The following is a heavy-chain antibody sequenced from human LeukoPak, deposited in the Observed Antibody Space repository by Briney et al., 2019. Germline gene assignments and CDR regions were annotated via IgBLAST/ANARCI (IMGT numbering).Heavy chain of an antibody. Sequence: ASVKVSCKASGYTFTSYDINWVRQATGQGLEWMGWMNPNSGNTGYAQKFQGRVTITRNTSISTAYMELSSLRSEDTAVYYCARGRSSSTWFDPWGQGTLVTVSS. CDR2: MNPNSGNT. V-gene: IGHV1-8*03. J-gene: IGHJ5*02. D-gene: IGHD6-6*01. CDR1: GYTFTSYD. CDR3: ARGRSSSTWFDP.